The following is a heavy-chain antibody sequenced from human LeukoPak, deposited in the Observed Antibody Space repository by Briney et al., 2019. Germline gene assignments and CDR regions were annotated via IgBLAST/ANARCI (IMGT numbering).Heavy chain of an antibody. CDR2: IGGSGGST. V-gene: IGHV3-23*01. J-gene: IGHJ6*04. CDR1: GFTFSTYA. CDR3: AELGITMIGGV. D-gene: IGHD3-10*02. Sequence: GGSLRLPCAASGFTFSTYAMSWVRQAPGKGLEWVSAIGGSGGSTYYADSVKGRFTISRDNAKNSLYLQMNSLRAEDTAVYYCAELGITMIGGVWGKGTTVTISS.